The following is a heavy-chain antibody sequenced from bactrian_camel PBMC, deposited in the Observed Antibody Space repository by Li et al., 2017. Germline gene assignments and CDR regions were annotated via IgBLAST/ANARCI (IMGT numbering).Heavy chain of an antibody. CDR3: AKDLFTDYAR. V-gene: IGHV3-2*01. J-gene: IGHJ4*01. CDR1: GFTFSSYY. Sequence: HVQLVESGGGLVQPGGSLRLSCAASGFTFSSYYMAWVRQAPGKGLEWVSSVYNDGTNAYYADSVKGRCTISVDNAENTVYLQMNSLKSEDTALYYCAKDLFTDYARWGQGTQVTVS. CDR2: VYNDGTNA. D-gene: IGHD4*01.